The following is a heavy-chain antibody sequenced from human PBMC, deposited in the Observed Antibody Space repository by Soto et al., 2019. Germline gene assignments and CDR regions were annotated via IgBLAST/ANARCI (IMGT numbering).Heavy chain of an antibody. J-gene: IGHJ5*02. V-gene: IGHV4-31*11. CDR3: TRALVGYGDGNWFDP. D-gene: IGHD4-17*01. Sequence: TSETLSLTCVVSGFSITSGHYYWSWVRQHPGKGLEWIGYTYHRGSTYYNPSLKSRVTISLGTSNNQFSLDLTSVTAADTAVYYCTRALVGYGDGNWFDPWGQGTLVTVSS. CDR2: TYHRGST. CDR1: GFSITSGHYY.